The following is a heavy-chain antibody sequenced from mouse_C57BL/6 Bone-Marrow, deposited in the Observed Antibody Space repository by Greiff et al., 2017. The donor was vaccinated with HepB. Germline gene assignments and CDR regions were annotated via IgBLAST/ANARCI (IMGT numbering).Heavy chain of an antibody. J-gene: IGHJ2*01. CDR3: AITTVVATNFDY. CDR1: GFNIKDYY. V-gene: IGHV14-2*01. D-gene: IGHD1-1*01. CDR2: IDPEDGET. Sequence: VHVKQSGAELVKPGASVKLSCTASGFNIKDYYMHWVKQRTEQGLEWIGRIDPEDGETKYAPKFQGKATITADTSSNTAYLQLSSLTSEDTAVYYCAITTVVATNFDYWGQGTTLTVSS.